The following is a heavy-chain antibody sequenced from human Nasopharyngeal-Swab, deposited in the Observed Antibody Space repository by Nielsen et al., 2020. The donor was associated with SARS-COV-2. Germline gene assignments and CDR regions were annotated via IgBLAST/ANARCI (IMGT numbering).Heavy chain of an antibody. CDR1: GFTFSSYD. V-gene: IGHV3-13*01. CDR2: IGTAGDT. CDR3: ARDLKIAYGDSDYFDY. Sequence: GESLKISCAASGFTFSSYDMHWVRQATGKGLEWVSAIGTAGDTYYPGSVKGRFTISRENAKNTLYLQMNSLRAEDTAVYYCARDLKIAYGDSDYFDYWGQGTLVTVSS. J-gene: IGHJ4*02. D-gene: IGHD4-17*01.